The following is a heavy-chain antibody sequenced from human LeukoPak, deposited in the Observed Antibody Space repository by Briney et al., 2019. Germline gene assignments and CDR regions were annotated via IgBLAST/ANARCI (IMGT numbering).Heavy chain of an antibody. Sequence: GGSLTLSCAASGFTFSSYAMSWVRQAPGKRLELVSAISGSGGSTYYADSVKGRFTISRDNSKHTLYLQMNSLRAEDTAVYYCAKDLVDLEYCSGGSCYFEYFQHWGQGTLVTVSS. CDR1: GFTFSSYA. J-gene: IGHJ1*01. CDR3: AKDLVDLEYCSGGSCYFEYFQH. CDR2: ISGSGGST. D-gene: IGHD2-15*01. V-gene: IGHV3-23*01.